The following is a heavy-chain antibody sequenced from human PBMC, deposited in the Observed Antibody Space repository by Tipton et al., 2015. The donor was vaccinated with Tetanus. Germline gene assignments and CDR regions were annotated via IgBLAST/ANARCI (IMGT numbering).Heavy chain of an antibody. CDR1: GFTFSSYG. J-gene: IGHJ4*02. D-gene: IGHD4-17*01. CDR2: ISNDGSNE. Sequence: SLRLSCATSGFTFSSYGMHWVRQAPGKGLEWVALISNDGSNEYYGDSVRGRFTISRDNSDNTLYLRMNSLRAEDTAVYYCAKDLMTTGTILDYWGQGTLVTVSS. CDR3: AKDLMTTGTILDY. V-gene: IGHV3-30*18.